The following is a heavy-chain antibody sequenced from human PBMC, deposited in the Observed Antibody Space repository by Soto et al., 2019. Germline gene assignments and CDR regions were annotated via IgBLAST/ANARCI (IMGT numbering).Heavy chain of an antibody. J-gene: IGHJ4*02. CDR3: AREGDSSYALDY. Sequence: QVQLVSSGAEVKKPGSSVKVSCKASGYSFRRYTISWVRQAPGQGLEWLGRTIPVPGTATYAQKFQGRVTITADKSTGTAYLEVSSLTSQDSAVYYCAREGDSSYALDYWGQGTLVTVSS. CDR2: TIPVPGTA. V-gene: IGHV1-69*08. D-gene: IGHD6-6*01. CDR1: GYSFRRYT.